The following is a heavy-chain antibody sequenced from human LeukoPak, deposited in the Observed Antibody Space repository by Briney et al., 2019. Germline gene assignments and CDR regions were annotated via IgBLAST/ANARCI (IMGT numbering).Heavy chain of an antibody. V-gene: IGHV4-4*07. D-gene: IGHD2-15*01. CDR2: IYTTGST. CDR3: ARHCRYGGLDY. Sequence: SETLSLTCTVSGGSIGTDYWGWIRQPAGKGLEWIGRIYTTGSTNYNPSLMSRITMSVDTSKNQFSLKLSSVTAADTAVYYCARHCRYGGLDYWGQGALVTVSS. J-gene: IGHJ4*02. CDR1: GGSIGTDY.